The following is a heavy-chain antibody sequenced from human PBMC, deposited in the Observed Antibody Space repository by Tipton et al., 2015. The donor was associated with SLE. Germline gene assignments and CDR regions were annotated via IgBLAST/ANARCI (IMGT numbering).Heavy chain of an antibody. CDR2: SYYSGNT. V-gene: IGHV4-31*03. CDR3: ARDPGMSRYLDGRYFDY. D-gene: IGHD3-9*01. Sequence: TLSLTCTVSGGYISSGGYFWNWIRQHPGKGLEWIGYSYYSGNTYYNPSLQGRVTISVDTSQNQFSLKLSSVTAADTAVYYCARDPGMSRYLDGRYFDYWGRGTQVTVSS. J-gene: IGHJ4*02. CDR1: GGYISSGGYF.